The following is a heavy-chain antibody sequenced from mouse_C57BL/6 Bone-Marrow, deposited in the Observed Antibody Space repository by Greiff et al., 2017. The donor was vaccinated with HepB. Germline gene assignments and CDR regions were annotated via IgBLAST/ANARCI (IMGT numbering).Heavy chain of an antibody. CDR3: ARHEETTVVAKNYAMDY. D-gene: IGHD1-1*01. V-gene: IGHV1-62-2*01. CDR2: FYPGSGSI. J-gene: IGHJ4*01. Sequence: VQLVESGAELVKPGASVKLSCKASGYTFTEYTIHWVKQRSGQGLEWIGWFYPGSGSIKYNEKFKDKATLTADKSSSTVYMELSRLTSEDSAVYFCARHEETTVVAKNYAMDYWGQGTSVTVSS. CDR1: GYTFTEYT.